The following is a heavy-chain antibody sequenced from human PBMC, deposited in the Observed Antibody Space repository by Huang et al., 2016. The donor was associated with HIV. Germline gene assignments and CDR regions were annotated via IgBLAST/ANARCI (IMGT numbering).Heavy chain of an antibody. CDR2: INACNGNT. D-gene: IGHD2-8*01. CDR1: GFTFSNYA. J-gene: IGHJ4*02. V-gene: IGHV1-3*01. CDR3: ARVLLLTVYTIDYYFDY. Sequence: QVQLVQSGAEVKKPGASVKVSCEASGFTFSNYAIHWVRQAPGQRLEWRGWINACNGNTKYAKKFQGRVTITRDTSANTAYMELNSLRSEDTAVYYCARVLLLTVYTIDYYFDYWGQGTLVTVSS.